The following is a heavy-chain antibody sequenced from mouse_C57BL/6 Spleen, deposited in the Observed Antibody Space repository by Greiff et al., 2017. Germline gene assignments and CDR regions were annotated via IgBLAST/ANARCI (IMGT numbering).Heavy chain of an antibody. CDR2: IDPSDSYT. J-gene: IGHJ4*01. D-gene: IGHD2-4*01. CDR1: GYTFTSYW. Sequence: QVQLQQPGAELVKPGASVKLSCKASGYTFTSYWMQWVKQRPGQGLEWIGEIDPSDSYTNYNQKFKGKATLTVDTSSRTAYMQLSSLTSEDSAVYYCARGNDYGGAMDYWGQGTSVTVSS. V-gene: IGHV1-50*01. CDR3: ARGNDYGGAMDY.